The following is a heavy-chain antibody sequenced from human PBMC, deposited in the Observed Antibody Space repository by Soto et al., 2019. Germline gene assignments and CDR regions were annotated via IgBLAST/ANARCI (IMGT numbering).Heavy chain of an antibody. V-gene: IGHV3-72*01. Sequence: EVQLVESGGGLVQPGGSLRLSCAASGFTFSDHYIDWVHQGPGKGLEWVGRARNKANSYTTEYAASVKGRCTISRDDSKNSAYLQMNSLKTEDTAVYYCARVDKQLGTTFFDYWGQGILVTVSS. CDR2: ARNKANSYTT. CDR1: GFTFSDHY. J-gene: IGHJ4*02. D-gene: IGHD1-1*01. CDR3: ARVDKQLGTTFFDY.